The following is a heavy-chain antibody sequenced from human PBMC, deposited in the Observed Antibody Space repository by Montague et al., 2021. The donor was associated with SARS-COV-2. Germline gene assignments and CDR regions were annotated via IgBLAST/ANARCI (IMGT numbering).Heavy chain of an antibody. V-gene: IGHV4-38-2*02. Sequence: SETLSLTCTVSGYSISSGYYWGWVRQPPGKGLEWIGSIYHSGSTYYNPSLKSRVTMSVDTSKNQFSLKLSSVTAADTAVYYCARSLLRFLEWSPLDYWGQGTLVTVSS. CDR2: IYHSGST. D-gene: IGHD3-3*01. J-gene: IGHJ4*02. CDR3: ARSLLRFLEWSPLDY. CDR1: GYSISSGYY.